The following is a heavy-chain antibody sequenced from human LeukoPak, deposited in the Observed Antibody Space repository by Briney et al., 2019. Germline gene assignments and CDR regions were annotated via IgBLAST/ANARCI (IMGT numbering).Heavy chain of an antibody. CDR2: INSDGSWT. CDR1: GFTFSDYY. CDR3: VSFYETY. V-gene: IGHV3-74*01. J-gene: IGHJ4*02. Sequence: GGSLRLSCVASGFTFSDYYMDWVRQVPGKGLVWVSHINSDGSWTSYADSVKGRFTISKDNAKSTVYLQMNSLRAEDTAVYYCVSFYETYWGRGTLVTVSS. D-gene: IGHD2/OR15-2a*01.